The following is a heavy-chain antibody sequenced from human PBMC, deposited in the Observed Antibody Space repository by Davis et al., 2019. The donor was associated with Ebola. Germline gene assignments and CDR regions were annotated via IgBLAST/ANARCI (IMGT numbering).Heavy chain of an antibody. CDR1: GYSFTSYW. CDR3: ARGLGVDEDIVPFDP. V-gene: IGHV5-51*01. CDR2: IYPGDSDT. J-gene: IGHJ5*02. D-gene: IGHD2-8*01. Sequence: GESLKISCKGSGYSFTSYWIGWVRQMPGKGLEWMGIIYPGDSDTRYSPSFQGQVTISADKSISTAYLQWSSLKASDTAMYYCARGLGVDEDIVPFDPWGQGTLVTVSS.